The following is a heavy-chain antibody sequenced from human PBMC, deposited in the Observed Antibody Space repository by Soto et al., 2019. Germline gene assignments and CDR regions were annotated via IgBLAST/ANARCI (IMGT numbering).Heavy chain of an antibody. CDR2: IYYSGST. Sequence: SETLSLTCTVSGGSISSSSYYWGWIRQPPGKGLEWIGSIYYSGSTYYNPSLKSRVTISVDTSKNQFSLKLSSVTAADTAVYYCARHGRITKWELLGGGEGVVDYWGQGTLVTVSS. CDR3: ARHGRITKWELLGGGEGVVDY. CDR1: GGSISSSSYY. D-gene: IGHD1-26*01. V-gene: IGHV4-39*01. J-gene: IGHJ4*02.